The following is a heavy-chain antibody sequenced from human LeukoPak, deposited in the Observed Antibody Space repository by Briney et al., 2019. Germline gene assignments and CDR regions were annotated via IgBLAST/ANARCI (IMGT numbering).Heavy chain of an antibody. CDR3: AREGSSSSYDY. Sequence: PSQTLSLTCTVSGGSISSGGYYWSWIRQPPGKGLEWIGYIYHSGSTYYNPSLKSRVTISVDRSKNQFSLKLSSVTAADTAVYYCAREGSSSSYDYWGQGTLVTVSS. D-gene: IGHD6-6*01. CDR1: GGSISSGGYY. CDR2: IYHSGST. J-gene: IGHJ4*02. V-gene: IGHV4-30-2*01.